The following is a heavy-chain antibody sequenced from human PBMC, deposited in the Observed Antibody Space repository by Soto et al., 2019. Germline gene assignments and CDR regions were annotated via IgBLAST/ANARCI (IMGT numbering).Heavy chain of an antibody. D-gene: IGHD1-1*01. V-gene: IGHV4-30-2*01. CDR1: GGSVSTTTYS. CDR3: ANQRGSTTYYDY. Sequence: SETLSLTCAVSGGSVSTTTYSWTWTRQPPGKGLEWIGYISHSGSTYYNPSLRSRVIMSLDRSKNQFSLRLTSVTAADTAVYYCANQRGSTTYYDYWGPGTLVTVSS. J-gene: IGHJ4*02. CDR2: ISHSGST.